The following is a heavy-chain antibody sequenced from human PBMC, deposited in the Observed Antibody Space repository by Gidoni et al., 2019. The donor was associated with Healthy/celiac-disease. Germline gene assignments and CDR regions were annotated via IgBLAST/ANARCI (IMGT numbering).Heavy chain of an antibody. CDR2: IIPIFGTA. D-gene: IGHD4-4*01. CDR1: GRTFSSYA. V-gene: IGHV1-69*06. Sequence: QVQLVQSGAEVTKPGSSVKVSCKASGRTFSSYAISWVRQAPGQGLEWRGGIIPIFGTANYAQKFQGRVTITADKSTSTAYMELSSLRSEDTAVYYCANSNSSGLCDPWGQGTRVTVSS. J-gene: IGHJ5*02. CDR3: ANSNSSGLCDP.